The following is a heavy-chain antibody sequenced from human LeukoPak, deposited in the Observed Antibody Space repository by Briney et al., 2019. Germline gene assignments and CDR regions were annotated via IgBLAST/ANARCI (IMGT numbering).Heavy chain of an antibody. Sequence: ASVKVSCKASGYNFPAYFMHWVRQAPGQGLEWIGRINPNGGDTKYAQKFQGRVTMARDTSTSTAYMELSSLTSDDTAVYYCARVAYTSSWSNFDYWGQGTLVTVSS. CDR2: INPNGGDT. J-gene: IGHJ4*02. CDR3: ARVAYTSSWSNFDY. CDR1: GYNFPAYF. D-gene: IGHD6-13*01. V-gene: IGHV1-2*06.